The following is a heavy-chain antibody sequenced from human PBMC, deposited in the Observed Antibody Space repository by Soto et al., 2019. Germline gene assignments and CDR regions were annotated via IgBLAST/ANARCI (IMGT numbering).Heavy chain of an antibody. CDR2: IYYSGST. CDR1: GGSISSSSYY. J-gene: IGHJ4*02. V-gene: IGHV4-39*01. CDR3: ARLWGLHETHGY. D-gene: IGHD3-16*01. Sequence: SETLSLTCTVSGGSISSSSYYWGWIRHAPGKGLEWIGSIYYSGSTYYNPSLKSRVTISVDTSKNQFSLKLSSVTAADTAVYYSARLWGLHETHGYWGQGTQITVSS.